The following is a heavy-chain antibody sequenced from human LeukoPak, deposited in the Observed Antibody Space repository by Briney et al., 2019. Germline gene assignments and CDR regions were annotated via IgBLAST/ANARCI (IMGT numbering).Heavy chain of an antibody. CDR3: ARAGDYYGSGPFDFDY. Sequence: ASVKVSCKASGYTFTTYGISWVRQAPGQGLEWMGWISADNVNTNYAQKLQDRVTMSTDTSTSTAYMELRSLRSDDTAVYYCARAGDYYGSGPFDFDYWGQGTLVTVSS. CDR1: GYTFTTYG. CDR2: ISADNVNT. J-gene: IGHJ4*02. V-gene: IGHV1-18*01. D-gene: IGHD3-10*01.